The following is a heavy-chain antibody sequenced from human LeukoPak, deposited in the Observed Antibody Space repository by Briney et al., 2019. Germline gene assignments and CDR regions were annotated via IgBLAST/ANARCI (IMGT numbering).Heavy chain of an antibody. CDR1: GYTFTSYG. CDR3: ARWNLRYFDWLLFADH. D-gene: IGHD3-9*01. J-gene: IGHJ4*02. Sequence: ASVKVSCKASGYTFTSYGISWVRQAPGQGLEWMGWISAYNGNTNYAQKPQGRVTMTTDTSTSTAYMELRSLRSDDTAVYYCARWNLRYFDWLLFADHWGQGTLVTVSS. V-gene: IGHV1-18*01. CDR2: ISAYNGNT.